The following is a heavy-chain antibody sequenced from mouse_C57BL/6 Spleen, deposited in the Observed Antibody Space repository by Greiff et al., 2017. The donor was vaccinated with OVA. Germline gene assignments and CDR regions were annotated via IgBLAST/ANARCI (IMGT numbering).Heavy chain of an antibody. J-gene: IGHJ2*01. CDR2: IDPEDGET. D-gene: IGHD1-1*01. Sequence: VQLKESGAELVKPGASVKLSCTASGFNIKDYYMHWVKQRTEQGLEWIGRIDPEDGETKYAPKFQGKATITADTSSNTAYLQLSSLTSEDTAVYYCAGRYGSRGYYFDYWGQGTTLTVSS. CDR3: AGRYGSRGYYFDY. V-gene: IGHV14-2*01. CDR1: GFNIKDYY.